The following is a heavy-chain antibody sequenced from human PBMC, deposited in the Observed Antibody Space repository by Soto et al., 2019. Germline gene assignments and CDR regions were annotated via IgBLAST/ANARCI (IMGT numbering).Heavy chain of an antibody. CDR3: TTDKAY. CDR2: IKSNTDGGTT. J-gene: IGHJ4*02. CDR1: GFVFSNAW. Sequence: EVQLVESGGGLVRPGGSLRLSCAASGFVFSNAWVNWVRQAPGKGLEWVGGIKSNTDGGTTDYAAPVEGRFTISRDDSKNTLYLQLNSLKIEDTGVYYCTTDKAYWGQGALVTVSA. V-gene: IGHV3-15*07.